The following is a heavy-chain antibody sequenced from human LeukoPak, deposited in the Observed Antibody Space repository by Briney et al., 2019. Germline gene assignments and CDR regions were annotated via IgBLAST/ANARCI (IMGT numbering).Heavy chain of an antibody. CDR3: ARDTGRGYSGSTNWFDP. D-gene: IGHD5-12*01. Sequence: SETLSLTCTVSGYSISSGYYWGWIRQPPGKGLEWIGSIYHSGSTYYNPSLKSRVTISVDTSKNQFSLKLSSVTAADTAVYYCARDTGRGYSGSTNWFDPWGQGTLVTVSS. V-gene: IGHV4-38-2*02. CDR2: IYHSGST. J-gene: IGHJ5*02. CDR1: GYSISSGYY.